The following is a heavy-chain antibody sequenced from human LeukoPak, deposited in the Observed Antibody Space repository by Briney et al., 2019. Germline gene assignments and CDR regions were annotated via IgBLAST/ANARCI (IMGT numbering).Heavy chain of an antibody. CDR2: TYYRSKWLN. CDR1: GDSVSSNNAV. J-gene: IGHJ3*02. D-gene: IGHD3-16*01. CDR3: ARSLWGGALDI. Sequence: KHSQTLSLTCAISGDSVSSNNAVCNWIRQSPSRGLGWLGKTYYRSKWLNDSAVSVKSRITINTDTSKNQISLQLNPVTPEDTAVYYCARSLWGGALDIWGQGTTVAVSS. V-gene: IGHV6-1*01.